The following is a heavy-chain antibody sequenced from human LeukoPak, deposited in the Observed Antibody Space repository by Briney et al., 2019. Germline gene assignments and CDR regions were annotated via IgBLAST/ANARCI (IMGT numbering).Heavy chain of an antibody. Sequence: PGGSLRLSCAASGFTFSSYGMHWVRQAPGKGLEWVAFIRYDGSNKYYADSVKGRFTISRDNSKNTLYLQMNSLRAEDTAVYYCAKDFEVVVTATLSPFDYWGHGTLVTVSS. CDR2: IRYDGSNK. CDR3: AKDFEVVVTATLSPFDY. D-gene: IGHD2-21*02. J-gene: IGHJ4*01. V-gene: IGHV3-30*02. CDR1: GFTFSSYG.